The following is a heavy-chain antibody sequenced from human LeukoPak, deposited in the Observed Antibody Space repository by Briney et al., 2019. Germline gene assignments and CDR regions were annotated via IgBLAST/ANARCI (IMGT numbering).Heavy chain of an antibody. V-gene: IGHV2-5*02. CDR2: IYWDDDK. CDR3: AEIRTTVTYY. D-gene: IGHD4-17*01. CDR1: GFSLSSGGAG. J-gene: IGHJ4*02. Sequence: PTLLNSTQTLPLTCTFSGFSLSSGGAGGSWIRRPPIKAPEWLALIYWDDDKRYSPSLKSRLTITKDTSKSQVVLTMTDMDPVDTATYYCAEIRTTVTYYCGQGNLVTVSA.